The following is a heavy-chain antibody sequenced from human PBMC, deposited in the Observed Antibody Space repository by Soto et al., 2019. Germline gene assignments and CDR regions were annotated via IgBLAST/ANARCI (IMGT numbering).Heavy chain of an antibody. D-gene: IGHD3-22*01. CDR2: IIPIFGTA. CDR3: ARGAYYYDSSGLPRYMYYFDY. CDR1: GGTFSSYA. J-gene: IGHJ4*02. Sequence: VASVKVSCKASGGTFSSYAISWVRQALGQGLEWMGGIIPIFGTANYAQKFQGRVTITADESTSTAYMELSSLRSEDTAVYYCARGAYYYDSSGLPRYMYYFDYWGQGTLVTVSS. V-gene: IGHV1-69*13.